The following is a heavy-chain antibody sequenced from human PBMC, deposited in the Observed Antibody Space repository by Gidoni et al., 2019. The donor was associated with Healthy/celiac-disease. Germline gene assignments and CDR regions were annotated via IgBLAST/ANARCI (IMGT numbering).Heavy chain of an antibody. CDR1: GFTFSSYS. CDR2: ISSSSSDI. CDR3: ARDPQWLVNYFDY. Sequence: EVQLVESGGGLVKPGGSLRLSCAASGFTFSSYSMNGVRQAPGKGLGWVSSISSSSSDINYADSVKSRFTISRDNAKNSLYLQMNSLRAEDTAVYYCARDPQWLVNYFDYWGQGTLVTVSS. D-gene: IGHD6-19*01. J-gene: IGHJ4*02. V-gene: IGHV3-21*01.